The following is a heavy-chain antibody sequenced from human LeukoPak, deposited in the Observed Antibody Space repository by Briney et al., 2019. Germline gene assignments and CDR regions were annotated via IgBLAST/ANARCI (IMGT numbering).Heavy chain of an antibody. CDR3: ARDGRSCSGGSCYPH. CDR2: ISSSGGTI. CDR1: GFTFSSYE. V-gene: IGHV3-48*03. J-gene: IGHJ4*02. D-gene: IGHD2-15*01. Sequence: GGSLRLSCAASGFTFSSYEMHWVRQAPGKGLEWVSYISSSGGTIYYADSVKGRFTISRDNAKNSLYLQMNSLRAEDTAIYFCARDGRSCSGGSCYPHWGQGTLVTVPS.